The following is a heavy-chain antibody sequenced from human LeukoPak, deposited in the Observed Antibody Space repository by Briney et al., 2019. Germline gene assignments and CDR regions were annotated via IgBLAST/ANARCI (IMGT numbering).Heavy chain of an antibody. J-gene: IGHJ4*02. CDR1: GASVNSYY. V-gene: IGHV4-59*02. CDR3: TKGYYEPFDS. Sequence: SETLSLTCTVSGASVNSYYWDWIRQPPGKGLEWIGCISDSGRTYYNPSLKSRVTISLGTSNNQFPLRLTSVTAADSAMYYCTKGYYEPFDSWGQGTLVTVSS. CDR2: ISDSGRT. D-gene: IGHD3-22*01.